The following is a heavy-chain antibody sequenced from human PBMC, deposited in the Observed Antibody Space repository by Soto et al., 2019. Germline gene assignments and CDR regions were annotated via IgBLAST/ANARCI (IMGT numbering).Heavy chain of an antibody. Sequence: QVQLQESGPGLVKPSQTLSLTCTVSGGFISSGGSYWSWIRQHPGKGLEWIGYIYYSGGTYYNPSLKRRLTISVDTSNNQFSLKLSSVTAADTAVYYCASGVATIWEYFQHWGQGTLVTVSS. CDR1: GGFISSGGSY. D-gene: IGHD5-12*01. CDR2: IYYSGGT. V-gene: IGHV4-31*03. J-gene: IGHJ1*01. CDR3: ASGVATIWEYFQH.